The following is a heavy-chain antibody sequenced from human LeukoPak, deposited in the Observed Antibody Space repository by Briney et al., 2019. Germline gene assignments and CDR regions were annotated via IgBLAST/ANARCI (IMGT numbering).Heavy chain of an antibody. CDR2: INHSGST. CDR3: ARVGKVVPANP. J-gene: IGHJ5*02. D-gene: IGHD2-2*01. CDR1: GGSFSGYY. Sequence: SETLSLTCAVYGGSFSGYYWSWIRQPPGKGLEWIGEINHSGSTNYNPSLESRVTISVDTSKNQFSLKLSSVTAADTAVYYCARVGKVVPANPWGQGTLVTVSS. V-gene: IGHV4-34*01.